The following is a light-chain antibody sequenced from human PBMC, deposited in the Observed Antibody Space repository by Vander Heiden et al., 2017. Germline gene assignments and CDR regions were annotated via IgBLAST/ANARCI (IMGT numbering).Light chain of an antibody. Sequence: VWTQSPLMTEAPGQKVSMTCSGSISHIGMTFVSWYQQLPGTAPKLLIFDDNKRPAGFPDRFSGSKSDTSATLDISGLQAEDEAAYFCGSCDSNLTLAMFGRGTKLTVL. J-gene: IGLJ7*01. CDR1: ISHIGMTF. CDR3: GSCDSNLTLAM. CDR2: DDN. V-gene: IGLV1-51*01.